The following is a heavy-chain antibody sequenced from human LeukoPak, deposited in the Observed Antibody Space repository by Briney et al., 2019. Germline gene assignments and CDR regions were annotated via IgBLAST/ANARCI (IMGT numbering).Heavy chain of an antibody. V-gene: IGHV4-59*01. CDR1: GGSISSYY. Sequence: SETLSLTCAVSGGSISSYYWSWIRQPPGKGLEWIGYIYYSGSTNYNPSLKSRVTISVDTSKNQFSLKLSSVTAADTAVYYCARLGEQWLVRGNWFDPWGQGTLVTVSS. CDR2: IYYSGST. D-gene: IGHD6-19*01. CDR3: ARLGEQWLVRGNWFDP. J-gene: IGHJ5*02.